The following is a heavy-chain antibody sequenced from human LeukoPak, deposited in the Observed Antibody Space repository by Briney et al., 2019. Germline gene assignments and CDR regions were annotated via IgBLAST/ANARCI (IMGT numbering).Heavy chain of an antibody. CDR3: ARQMVRGVDDAFDI. CDR1: GGSISSYY. Sequence: SPSETLSLTCTVSGGSISSYYWSWIRQPPGKGLEWIGCIYYSGSTNYNPSLKSRVTISVDTSKNQFSLKLSSVTAADTAVYYCARQMVRGVDDAFDIWGQGTMVTVSS. J-gene: IGHJ3*02. CDR2: IYYSGST. D-gene: IGHD3-10*01. V-gene: IGHV4-59*08.